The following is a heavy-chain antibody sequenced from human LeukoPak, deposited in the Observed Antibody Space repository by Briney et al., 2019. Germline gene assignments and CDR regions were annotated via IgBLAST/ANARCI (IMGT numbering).Heavy chain of an antibody. CDR3: AKDGYCSAGSCFSANDAFDI. CDR2: ISGSGGST. CDR1: TFTFSSYG. D-gene: IGHD2-15*01. Sequence: GGSLRLSCGASTFTFSSYGMSWVRQAPGKGLEWVSAISGSGGSTYYAGSVKGRFTISRDNSKNSLYLQMNSLRAEDTAVYYCAKDGYCSAGSCFSANDAFDIWGQGTMVTVSS. J-gene: IGHJ3*02. V-gene: IGHV3-23*01.